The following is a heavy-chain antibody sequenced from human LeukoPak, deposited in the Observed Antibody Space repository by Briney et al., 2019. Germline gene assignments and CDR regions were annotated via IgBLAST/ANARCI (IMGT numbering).Heavy chain of an antibody. J-gene: IGHJ4*02. Sequence: SETLSLTCTVSGGSISSYYWYWIRQPPGKGLECNGYIYYSGSTSYNPSLKSRVTMSVDTSKNQFSLGLNSVTAADTAVYYCARGATVTSRAGFDYWGQGTLVTVSS. D-gene: IGHD4-17*01. CDR2: IYYSGST. CDR3: ARGATVTSRAGFDY. V-gene: IGHV4-59*13. CDR1: GGSISSYY.